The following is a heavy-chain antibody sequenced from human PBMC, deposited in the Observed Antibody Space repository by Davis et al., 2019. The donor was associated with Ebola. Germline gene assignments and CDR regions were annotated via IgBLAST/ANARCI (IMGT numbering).Heavy chain of an antibody. CDR2: IDPSDSYT. D-gene: IGHD6-6*01. Sequence: TVSCKGSGYSFTSYWISWVRQMPGKGLEWMGRIDPSDSYTNYSPSFQGHVTISADKSISTAYLQWSSLKASDTAMYYCARGVAARDLDWFDPWGQGTLVTVSS. CDR3: ARGVAARDLDWFDP. CDR1: GYSFTSYW. V-gene: IGHV5-10-1*01. J-gene: IGHJ5*02.